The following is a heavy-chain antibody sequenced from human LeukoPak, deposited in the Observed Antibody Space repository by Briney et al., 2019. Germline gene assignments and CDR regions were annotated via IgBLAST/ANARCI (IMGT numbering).Heavy chain of an antibody. V-gene: IGHV1-46*01. Sequence: ASVKVSCKASGYTFTSYYMHWVRQAPGQGLEWMGIINPSGGSTSYAQKFQGRVTLSRNTSINTAYMELSSLRSEDTAVYYCARGGRYCSATTCYFSAFDIWGQGTMVTVSS. CDR1: GYTFTSYY. CDR2: INPSGGST. D-gene: IGHD2-2*01. CDR3: ARGGRYCSATTCYFSAFDI. J-gene: IGHJ3*02.